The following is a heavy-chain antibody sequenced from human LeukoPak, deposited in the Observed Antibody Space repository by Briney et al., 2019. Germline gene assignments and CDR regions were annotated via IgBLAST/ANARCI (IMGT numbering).Heavy chain of an antibody. CDR3: ARGRYDFWSGYYHMSYFDY. Sequence: SETLSLTCAVCGGSFSGYYWSWLRQPPGKGLEWVGEINHSGSTNYNPSLTSRVTISVDTSKNQFSLKLSSVAGADTAMYYCARGRYDFWSGYYHMSYFDYWGQGSLVTVSS. D-gene: IGHD3-3*01. J-gene: IGHJ4*02. CDR1: GGSFSGYY. V-gene: IGHV4-34*01. CDR2: INHSGST.